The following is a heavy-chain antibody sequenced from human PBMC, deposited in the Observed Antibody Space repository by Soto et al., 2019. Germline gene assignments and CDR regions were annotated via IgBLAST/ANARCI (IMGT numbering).Heavy chain of an antibody. CDR2: INHSGST. CDR1: GESFSAYY. Sequence: SETLCLTCAVYGESFSAYYWSWIRQPPGKGLEWIGEINHSGSTNYNPSLKSRVTISVDTSKNQFSLKLSSVTAADTAVYYCARGDIVVVPAARYYYYYMDVWGKGTTVTVSS. D-gene: IGHD2-2*01. V-gene: IGHV4-34*01. CDR3: ARGDIVVVPAARYYYYYMDV. J-gene: IGHJ6*03.